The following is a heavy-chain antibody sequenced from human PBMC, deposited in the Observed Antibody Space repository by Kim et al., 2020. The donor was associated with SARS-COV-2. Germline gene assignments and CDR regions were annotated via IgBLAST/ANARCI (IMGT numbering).Heavy chain of an antibody. Sequence: GGSLRLSCAASGFTVSSNYMSWVRQAPGKGLEWVSVIYSGGSTYYADSVKGRFTISRDNSKNTLYLQMNSLRAEDTAVYYCAILIDDYDILTGYYRPFDYWGQGTLVTVSS. V-gene: IGHV3-53*01. J-gene: IGHJ4*02. CDR2: IYSGGST. CDR1: GFTVSSNY. D-gene: IGHD3-9*01. CDR3: AILIDDYDILTGYYRPFDY.